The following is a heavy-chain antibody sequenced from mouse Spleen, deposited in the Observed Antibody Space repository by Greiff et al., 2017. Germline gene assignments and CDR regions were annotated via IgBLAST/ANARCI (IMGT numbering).Heavy chain of an antibody. CDR2: ISSGGGNT. CDR3: ARDDYDWFAY. V-gene: IGHV5-9*04. Sequence: EVHLVESGGGLVKPGGSLKLSCAASGFTFSSYTMSWVRQTPAKRLEWVATISSGGGNTYYPDSVKGRFTISRDNARNTLYLQMSSLRSEDTAMYYCARDDYDWFAYWGQGTLVTVSA. J-gene: IGHJ3*01. D-gene: IGHD2-4*01. CDR1: GFTFSSYT.